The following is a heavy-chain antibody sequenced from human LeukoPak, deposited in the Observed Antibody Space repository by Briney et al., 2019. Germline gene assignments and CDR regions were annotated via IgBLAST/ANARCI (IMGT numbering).Heavy chain of an antibody. CDR2: IDTASNT. J-gene: IGHJ2*01. D-gene: IGHD2-21*02. CDR1: GFTFSNYD. V-gene: IGHV3-13*04. CDR3: AREGFRGGDCPGYFDL. Sequence: GGSLRLSCAASGFTFSNYDMHWVRQATGKGLEWVSAIDTASNTYFPGSVKGRFTISRDNAENSLYLQMNSLGAGDTAMYYCAREGFRGGDCPGYFDLWGRGTLVTVSS.